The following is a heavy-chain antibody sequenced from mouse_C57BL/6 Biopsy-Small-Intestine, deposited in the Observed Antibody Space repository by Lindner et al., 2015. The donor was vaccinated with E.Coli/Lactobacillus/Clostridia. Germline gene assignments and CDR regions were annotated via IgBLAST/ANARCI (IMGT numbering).Heavy chain of an antibody. CDR2: INPSGGNT. CDR3: ARGVVTIFGVVIYRNYFDY. D-gene: IGHD2-2*01. Sequence: SVKVSCKASGYSFTNYYMHWVRQAPGQGLEWMGIINPSGGNTSNAQKFQGRVTLTRDTSTSTVYMELSSLRSDDTAIYYCARGVVTIFGVVIYRNYFDYWGQGTLVTVSS. J-gene: IGHJ2*01. V-gene: IGHV1-59*01. CDR1: GYSFTNYY.